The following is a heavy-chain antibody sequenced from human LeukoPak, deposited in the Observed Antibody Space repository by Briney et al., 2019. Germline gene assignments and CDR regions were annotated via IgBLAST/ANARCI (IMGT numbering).Heavy chain of an antibody. CDR1: GYSFITYW. CDR3: ARPDSGSYSLPDY. V-gene: IGHV5-51*01. D-gene: IGHD3-10*01. CDR2: IYPGDSDT. Sequence: GESLKISCKGSGYSFITYWIGWVRQMPGKGLEWMGIIYPGDSDTRYSQSFQGQVTISADKSISTAYLQWSSLKASDTARYYCARPDSGSYSLPDYWGQGTLVTVSS. J-gene: IGHJ4*02.